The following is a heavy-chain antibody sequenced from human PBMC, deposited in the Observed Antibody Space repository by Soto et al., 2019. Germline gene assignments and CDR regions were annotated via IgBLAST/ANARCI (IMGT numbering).Heavy chain of an antibody. CDR2: IIPIFGTA. Sequence: GASVKVSCKASGGTFSSYAISWVRQAPGQGLEWMGGIIPIFGTANYAQKFQGRVTITADESTSTAYMELSSLRSEDTAVYYCARKKPTTVVTSDAFDIWGQGTMVTV. CDR3: ARKKPTTVVTSDAFDI. V-gene: IGHV1-69*13. J-gene: IGHJ3*02. D-gene: IGHD4-17*01. CDR1: GGTFSSYA.